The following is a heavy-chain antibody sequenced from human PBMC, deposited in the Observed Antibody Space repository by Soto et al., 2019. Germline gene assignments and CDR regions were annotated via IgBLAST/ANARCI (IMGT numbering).Heavy chain of an antibody. V-gene: IGHV4-34*01. CDR1: GGSFSGYY. J-gene: IGHJ4*02. CDR3: ARCRITMVQGEIDY. CDR2: INHSGST. D-gene: IGHD3-10*01. Sequence: SETLSLTCAVYGGSFSGYYWSWIRQPPGKGLEWIGEINHSGSTNYNPSLKSRVTISVDTSKNQFSLKLSSVTAADTAVYYCARCRITMVQGEIDYWGQGTLVTVSS.